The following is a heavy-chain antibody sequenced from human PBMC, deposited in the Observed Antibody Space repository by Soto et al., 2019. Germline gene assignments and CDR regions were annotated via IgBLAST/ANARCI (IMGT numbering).Heavy chain of an antibody. J-gene: IGHJ6*02. Sequence: PGGSLRLSCAASGFTFSSYGMHWVRQAPGKGLEWVAVIWYDGSNKYYADYVKGRFTISRDNSKNTLYLQMNSLRAEDTAVYYCARDQYSSSSPYYYYYGMDVWGQGTTVTVSS. CDR3: ARDQYSSSSPYYYYYGMDV. V-gene: IGHV3-33*01. CDR1: GFTFSSYG. D-gene: IGHD6-6*01. CDR2: IWYDGSNK.